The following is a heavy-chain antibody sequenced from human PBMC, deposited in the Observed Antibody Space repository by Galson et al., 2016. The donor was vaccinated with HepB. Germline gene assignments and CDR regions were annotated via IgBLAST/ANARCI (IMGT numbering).Heavy chain of an antibody. CDR1: GGSINNNNW. V-gene: IGHV4-4*02. J-gene: IGHJ4*02. D-gene: IGHD2-8*02. Sequence: ETLSLTCAVSGGSINNNNWWIWVRQPPGKGLQWIGEVYESGDTHYDPSLKSRGTMSLDKSKNHFSLKLTSVTAADTAVYYCTTTPGGVGYFDYWSQGSLVTVSS. CDR2: VYESGDT. CDR3: TTTPGGVGYFDY.